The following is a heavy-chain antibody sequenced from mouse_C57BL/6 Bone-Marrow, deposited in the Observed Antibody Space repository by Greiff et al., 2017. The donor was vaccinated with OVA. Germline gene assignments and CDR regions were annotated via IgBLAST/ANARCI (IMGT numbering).Heavy chain of an antibody. CDR1: GYTFTSYW. Sequence: VKLQESGAELAKPGASVKLSCKASGYTFTSYWMHWVKQRPGQGLEWIGYINPSSGYTKYNQKFKDKATWTADKSSSTAYMQLSSLTYEDSSVYYCARFTTVASMDYWGQGTSVTVSS. D-gene: IGHD1-1*01. V-gene: IGHV1-7*01. CDR2: INPSSGYT. CDR3: ARFTTVASMDY. J-gene: IGHJ4*01.